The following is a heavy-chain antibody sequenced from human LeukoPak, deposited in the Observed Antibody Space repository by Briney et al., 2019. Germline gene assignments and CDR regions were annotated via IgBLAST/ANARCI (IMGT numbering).Heavy chain of an antibody. Sequence: GGSLRLSCTTSGFTFGDHGVSWFRQAPGKGPEWISFIKTKTYGGTTEYAASVKGRFTISRDDSTGIAYLQMDSLKPEDTAVYYCSRGALVGAAYFDYWGQGTLVTVSS. CDR2: IKTKTYGGTT. J-gene: IGHJ4*02. CDR1: GFTFGDHG. CDR3: SRGALVGAAYFDY. V-gene: IGHV3-49*03. D-gene: IGHD1-26*01.